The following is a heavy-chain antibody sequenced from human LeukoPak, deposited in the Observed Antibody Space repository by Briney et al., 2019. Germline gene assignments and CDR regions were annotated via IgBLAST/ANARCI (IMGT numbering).Heavy chain of an antibody. V-gene: IGHV1-18*04. D-gene: IGHD6-19*01. CDR1: GYTFTSYG. Sequence: GASVKVSCKASGYTFTSYGISWVRQAPGQGLEWMGWISAYNGNTNYAQKLQGRVTMTTDTSTSTAYMELRSLRSDDTAVYYCARDTPLYSSGWYYFDYWGQGTLVTASS. J-gene: IGHJ4*02. CDR2: ISAYNGNT. CDR3: ARDTPLYSSGWYYFDY.